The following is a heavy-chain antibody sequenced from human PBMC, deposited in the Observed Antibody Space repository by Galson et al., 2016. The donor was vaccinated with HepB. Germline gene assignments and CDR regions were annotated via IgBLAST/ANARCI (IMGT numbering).Heavy chain of an antibody. V-gene: IGHV1-46*01. CDR2: GNPRTGST. Sequence: SGYTFINYYMHWVRQAPGQGLEWMGIGNPRTGSTSYAQKFQDRVTVTRDTSTSTVYMELSSLRSEDTAVYYCARWDMPIVAAGNFDYWGQGTLVTVSS. CDR1: GYTFINYY. J-gene: IGHJ4*02. D-gene: IGHD6-13*01. CDR3: ARWDMPIVAAGNFDY.